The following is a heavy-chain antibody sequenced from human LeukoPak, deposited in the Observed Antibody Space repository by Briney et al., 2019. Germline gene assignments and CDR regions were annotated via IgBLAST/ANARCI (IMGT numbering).Heavy chain of an antibody. CDR1: GYTFTSYD. D-gene: IGHD2-15*01. J-gene: IGHJ3*02. V-gene: IGHV1-8*03. CDR2: MNPNSGNT. CDR3: ARGLVAARLDAFDI. Sequence: ASVKVSCKASGYTFTSYDINWVRQATGQGLEWMGWMNPNSGNTGYAQKFQGRVTITRNTSISTAYMELSSLRSEDTAVYYCARGLVAARLDAFDIWGQGTMVTVSS.